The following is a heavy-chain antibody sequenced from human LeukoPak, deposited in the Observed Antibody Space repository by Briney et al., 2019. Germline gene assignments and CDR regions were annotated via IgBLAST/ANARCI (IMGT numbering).Heavy chain of an antibody. CDR1: GGTFSSYA. J-gene: IGHJ6*03. D-gene: IGHD2-2*01. Sequence: SVKVSCKASGGTFSSYAISWVRQAPGQGLEWMGGIIPIFGTANYAQKFQGRVTITADESTSTAYMELSSLRSEDTAVYYCASTGYCSSTSCYQLPQDYFYYYMDVWGKGTTVTVSS. CDR2: IIPIFGTA. V-gene: IGHV1-69*13. CDR3: ASTGYCSSTSCYQLPQDYFYYYMDV.